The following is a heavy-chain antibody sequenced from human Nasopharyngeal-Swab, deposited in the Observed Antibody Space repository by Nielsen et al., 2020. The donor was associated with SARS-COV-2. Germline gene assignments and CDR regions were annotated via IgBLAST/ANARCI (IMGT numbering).Heavy chain of an antibody. CDR2: ISSSSSTI. CDR3: ARELLLDY. CDR1: GFTFSSYS. J-gene: IGHJ4*02. V-gene: IGHV3-48*02. Sequence: GESLKISCAASGFTFSSYSVNWVRQAPGKGLEWVSYISSSSSTIYYADSVKGRFTISRDNAKNSLYLQMNSLRDEDTAVYYCARELLLDYWGQGTLVTVSS. D-gene: IGHD1-26*01.